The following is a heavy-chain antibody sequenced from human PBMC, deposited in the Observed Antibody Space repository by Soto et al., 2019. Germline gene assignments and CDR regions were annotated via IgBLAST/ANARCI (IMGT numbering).Heavy chain of an antibody. CDR2: IHWNDDK. V-gene: IGHV2-5*01. CDR3: AHTKDSSGFLTS. J-gene: IGHJ5*02. Sequence: SCPTLVNPTQTLTLTCSFSGFSLSVYGVRVIWFRQPPGETLEWLALIHWNDDKRYSPYLKSRLTITKDTSKNQVVLTLTNLDPLDTGTYFCAHTKDSSGFLTSWGQGILVTVSS. CDR1: GFSLSVYGVR. D-gene: IGHD3-22*01.